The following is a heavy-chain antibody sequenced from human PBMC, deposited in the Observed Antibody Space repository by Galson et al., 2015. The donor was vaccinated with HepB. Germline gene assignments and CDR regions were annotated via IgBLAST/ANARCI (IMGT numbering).Heavy chain of an antibody. CDR1: GFTFSSYA. V-gene: IGHV3-30-3*01. CDR3: AREEMATIVY. Sequence: SLRLSCAASGFTFSSYAMHWVRQAPGKGLEWVAVISCDGSNKYYADSVKGRFTISRDNSKNTLYLQMNSLRAEDTAVYYCAREEMATIVYWGQGTLVTVSS. D-gene: IGHD5-24*01. J-gene: IGHJ4*02. CDR2: ISCDGSNK.